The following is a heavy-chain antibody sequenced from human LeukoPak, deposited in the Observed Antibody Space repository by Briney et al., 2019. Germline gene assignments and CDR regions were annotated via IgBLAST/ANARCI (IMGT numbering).Heavy chain of an antibody. J-gene: IGHJ6*03. D-gene: IGHD2-8*01. CDR1: GGSINGNDYY. CDR2: IYYSGST. CDR3: ARTNYYFYYMDV. Sequence: SETLSLTCTASGGSINGNDYYWGWIRQPPRKGLEWIGSIYYSGSTYYNPSLKSRVTISVDTSKNQFFLRLSSVTAADTAMYYCARTNYYFYYMDVWGRGTTVTVSS. V-gene: IGHV4-39*01.